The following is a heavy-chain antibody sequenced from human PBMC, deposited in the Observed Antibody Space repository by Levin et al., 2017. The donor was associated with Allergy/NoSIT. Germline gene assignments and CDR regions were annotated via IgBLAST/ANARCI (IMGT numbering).Heavy chain of an antibody. Sequence: PSETLSLTCAVYGGSFSGYYWTWIRQPPGKGLEWIGEINHSGSTNYNPSLKSRVTISVDTSKNQFSLKLSSVTAADTAVYYCARVRGFSGYTNERFDYWGQGTLVTVSS. J-gene: IGHJ4*01. CDR1: GGSFSGYY. V-gene: IGHV4-34*01. CDR2: INHSGST. D-gene: IGHD5-12*01. CDR3: ARVRGFSGYTNERFDY.